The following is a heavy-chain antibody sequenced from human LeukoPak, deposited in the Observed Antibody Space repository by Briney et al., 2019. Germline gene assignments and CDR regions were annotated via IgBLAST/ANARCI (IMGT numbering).Heavy chain of an antibody. CDR2: IYTGGST. CDR1: GGSITRGYYY. J-gene: IGHJ6*03. Sequence: SETLSLTCTVSGGSITRGYYYWTWIRQPAGKGLEWIGRIYTGGSTNYNPSLKSRVTISIDTSKNQFSLKLSSVTAADTAVYYCARVSPDRKSPSGNVGYMDVWGKGTTVTVSS. D-gene: IGHD4-23*01. V-gene: IGHV4-61*02. CDR3: ARVSPDRKSPSGNVGYMDV.